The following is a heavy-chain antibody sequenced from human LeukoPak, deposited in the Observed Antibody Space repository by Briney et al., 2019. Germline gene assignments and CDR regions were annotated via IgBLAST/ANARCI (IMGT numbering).Heavy chain of an antibody. Sequence: SETLSLTCAVSGYSISSGYYWGWIRQPPGKGLEWIGNFYHSGSTYYNPSLKSRDTISVDTFKNQFSLKLSSVTAADTAVYYCARDIPSGSYGYWGQGTLVTVSS. CDR1: GYSISSGYY. J-gene: IGHJ4*02. CDR3: ARDIPSGSYGY. CDR2: FYHSGST. D-gene: IGHD1-26*01. V-gene: IGHV4-38-2*02.